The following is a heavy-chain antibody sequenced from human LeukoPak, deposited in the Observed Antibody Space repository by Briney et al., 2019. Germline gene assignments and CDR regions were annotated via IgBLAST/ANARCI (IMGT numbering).Heavy chain of an antibody. J-gene: IGHJ4*02. D-gene: IGHD1-1*01. CDR2: IKSKTDGGTT. Sequence: GGSLRLSCAASGFTFSNAWMSWVRQAPGKGLEWVGRIKSKTDGGTTDYAAPVKARFTISRDDSKNTLYLQMNSLKTEDTAVYYCTTTSYNWNDRLDYWGQGTLVTVSS. CDR1: GFTFSNAW. V-gene: IGHV3-15*01. CDR3: TTTSYNWNDRLDY.